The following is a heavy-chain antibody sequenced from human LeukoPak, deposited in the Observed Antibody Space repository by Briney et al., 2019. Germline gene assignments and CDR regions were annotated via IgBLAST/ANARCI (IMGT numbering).Heavy chain of an antibody. CDR1: GFTFSSYG. Sequence: PGGSLRLSCAASGFTFSSYGMQWVRQAPGKGLEWVAFIRYDGSNKYYADSVKGRFTISRDNSKNTLYLQMNSLRAEDTAVYYCAKRPSEKAFYDSSGYTFDYWGQGTLVTVSS. D-gene: IGHD3-22*01. CDR3: AKRPSEKAFYDSSGYTFDY. V-gene: IGHV3-30*02. J-gene: IGHJ4*02. CDR2: IRYDGSNK.